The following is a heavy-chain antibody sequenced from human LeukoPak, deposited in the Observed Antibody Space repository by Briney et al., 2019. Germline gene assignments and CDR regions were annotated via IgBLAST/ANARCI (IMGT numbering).Heavy chain of an antibody. CDR2: IYTSGST. CDR1: GGSISSGSYY. J-gene: IGHJ4*02. D-gene: IGHD5-24*01. CDR3: ARGDGYKPRPPDY. Sequence: SQTLSLTCTVSGGSISSGSYYWSWIRQPAGKGLEWIGRIYTSGSTNYNPSLKSRVTISVDTSKNQFSLKLSSVTAADTAVYYCARGDGYKPRPPDYWGQGTLVTVSS. V-gene: IGHV4-61*02.